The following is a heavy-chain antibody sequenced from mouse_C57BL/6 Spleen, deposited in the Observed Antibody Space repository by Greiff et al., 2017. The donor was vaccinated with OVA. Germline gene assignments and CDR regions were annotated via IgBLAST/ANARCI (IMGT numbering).Heavy chain of an antibody. CDR3: ARPLYYYGSTWLAY. V-gene: IGHV1-18*01. CDR1: GYTFTDYN. Sequence: VQLQQSGPELVKPGASVKIPCKASGYTFTDYNMDWVKQSHGKSLEWIGDINPNNGGTIYNQKFKGKATLTVDKSSSTAYMELRSLTSEDTAVYYCARPLYYYGSTWLAYWGQGTLVTVSA. D-gene: IGHD1-1*01. J-gene: IGHJ3*01. CDR2: INPNNGGT.